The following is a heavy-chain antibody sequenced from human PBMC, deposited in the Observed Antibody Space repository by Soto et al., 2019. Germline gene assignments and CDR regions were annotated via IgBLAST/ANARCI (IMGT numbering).Heavy chain of an antibody. V-gene: IGHV7-4-1*01. D-gene: IGHD3-10*01. J-gene: IGHJ4*02. CDR3: ARDISSGFGELLSPMG. CDR1: GYTFTSYA. CDR2: INTNTGNP. Sequence: QVQLVQSGSELKKPGASVKVSCKASGYTFTSYAMNWVRQAPGQGLEWMGWINTNTGNPTYAQGFTGRFVFSLDTXVXXAYLQICSLKAEDTAVYYCARDISSGFGELLSPMGWGQGTLVTVSS.